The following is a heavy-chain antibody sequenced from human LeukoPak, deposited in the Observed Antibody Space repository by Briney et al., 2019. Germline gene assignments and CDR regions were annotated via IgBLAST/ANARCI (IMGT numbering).Heavy chain of an antibody. D-gene: IGHD3-22*01. J-gene: IGHJ6*02. CDR3: AKDMPPRYYDSSGYDYYYGMDV. V-gene: IGHV3-9*01. CDR2: ISWNSGSI. Sequence: PGGSLRLSCATSGFTFSRYAMHWVRQAPGKGLEWVSGISWNSGSIGYADSVKGRFTISRDNAKNSLYLQMNSLRAEDTALYYCAKDMPPRYYDSSGYDYYYGMDVWGQGTTVTVSS. CDR1: GFTFSRYA.